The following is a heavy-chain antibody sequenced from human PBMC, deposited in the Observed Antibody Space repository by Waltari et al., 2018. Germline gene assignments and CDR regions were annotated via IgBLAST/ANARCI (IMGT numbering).Heavy chain of an antibody. D-gene: IGHD3-10*01. CDR2: ISWNSGSI. V-gene: IGHV3-9*01. J-gene: IGHJ4*02. Sequence: EVQLVESGGGLVQPGRSLRLSCAASGFTFDDYAMHWVRQAPGKGLEWVSGISWNSGSIGYADSVKGRFTISRDNAKNSLYLQMNSLRAEDTALYYCAKDSEVGRFGELLQVPFDYWGQGTLVTVSS. CDR3: AKDSEVGRFGELLQVPFDY. CDR1: GFTFDDYA.